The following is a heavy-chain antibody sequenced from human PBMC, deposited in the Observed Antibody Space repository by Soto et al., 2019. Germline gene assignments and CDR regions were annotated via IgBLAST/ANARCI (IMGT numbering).Heavy chain of an antibody. CDR1: GFTFDDYG. J-gene: IGHJ4*02. Sequence: GGSLRLSCAASGFTFDDYGMSWVRQAPGKGLEWVAVISYDGSNKYYADSVKGRFTISRDNSKNTLYLQMNSLRAEDTAVYYCAKEDFDYWGQGTLVTVSS. CDR2: ISYDGSNK. CDR3: AKEDFDY. V-gene: IGHV3-30*18.